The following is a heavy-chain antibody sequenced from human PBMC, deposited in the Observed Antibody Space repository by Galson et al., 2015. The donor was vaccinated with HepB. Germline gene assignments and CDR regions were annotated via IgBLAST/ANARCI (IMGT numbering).Heavy chain of an antibody. J-gene: IGHJ4*02. CDR2: ISHDGKHQ. CDR1: GFSFSDFA. Sequence: SLRLSCAASGFSFSDFALHWVRQGPGKGPEWVALISHDGKHQYYADSVRGRFTISRDISKNTLNLQMNSLRVEDTGIYYCARDPDDTEGYYMTFEYWGQGTL. CDR3: ARDPDDTEGYYMTFEY. V-gene: IGHV3-30*04. D-gene: IGHD1-26*01.